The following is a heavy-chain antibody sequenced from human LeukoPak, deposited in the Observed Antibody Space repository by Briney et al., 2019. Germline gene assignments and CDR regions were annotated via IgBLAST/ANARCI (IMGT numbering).Heavy chain of an antibody. D-gene: IGHD3-22*01. Sequence: GGSLRLSCAASGFTFSSYWMSWVRQAPGKGLEWVANIKQDGSEKYYVDSVKGRFTISRDNAKNSLYLQMNSLRAEDTAVYYCARDVAMSYYDSSGPPGYFDYWGQGTVVTVSS. CDR2: IKQDGSEK. CDR3: ARDVAMSYYDSSGPPGYFDY. J-gene: IGHJ4*02. V-gene: IGHV3-7*01. CDR1: GFTFSSYW.